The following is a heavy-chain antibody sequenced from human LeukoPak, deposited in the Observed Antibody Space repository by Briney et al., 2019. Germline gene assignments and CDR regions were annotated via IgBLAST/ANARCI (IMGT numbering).Heavy chain of an antibody. D-gene: IGHD3-10*01. Sequence: SETLSLTCTVSGGSISSSSYYWGWIRQPPGKGLEWIGSIYYSGSTYYNPSLKSRVTISVDTSKNQFSLKLSSVTAADTAVYYCARGLILLWFGESKFDPWGQGTLVTVSS. CDR1: GGSISSSSYY. J-gene: IGHJ5*02. CDR2: IYYSGST. CDR3: ARGLILLWFGESKFDP. V-gene: IGHV4-39*07.